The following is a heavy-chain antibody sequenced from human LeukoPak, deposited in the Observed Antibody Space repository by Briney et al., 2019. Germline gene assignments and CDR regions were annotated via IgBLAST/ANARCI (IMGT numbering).Heavy chain of an antibody. V-gene: IGHV4-59*08. CDR3: AKLAGAPPRIDF. CDR2: IYFSGYT. CDR1: GGTISGHS. D-gene: IGHD1-26*01. J-gene: IGHJ4*02. Sequence: RSSETLSLTCTASGGTISGHSWNWIRQPPGKGLEWIGYIYFSGYTNYNPSLKSRVTISVETSNNQFSLHLSSATPADTAAYYYAKLAGAPPRIDFWGQGSLVTVSS.